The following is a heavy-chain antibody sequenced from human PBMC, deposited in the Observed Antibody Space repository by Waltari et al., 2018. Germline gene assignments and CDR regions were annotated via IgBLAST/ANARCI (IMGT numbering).Heavy chain of an antibody. V-gene: IGHV4-34*01. CDR1: GGSFSGYY. CDR3: ARGRSQLWFGELVTYYFDY. CDR2: INHSGST. Sequence: QVQLQQWGAGLLKPSETLSLTCAVYGGSFSGYYWSWIRQPPGKGLEWIGEINHSGSTNYNPSLKSRVTISVDTSKNQCSLKLSSVTAADTAVYYCARGRSQLWFGELVTYYFDYWGQGTLVTVSS. D-gene: IGHD3-10*01. J-gene: IGHJ4*02.